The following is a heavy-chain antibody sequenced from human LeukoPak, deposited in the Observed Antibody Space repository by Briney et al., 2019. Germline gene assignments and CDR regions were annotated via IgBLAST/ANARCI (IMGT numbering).Heavy chain of an antibody. V-gene: IGHV4-4*07. D-gene: IGHD2-15*01. CDR1: GGSISSFY. Sequence: PSETLSLTCTVSGGSISSFYWSWIRQPAGKGLEYIGRIYSSGTTKYNPSLKSRVTMSVDTSKNQFSLKLNSMTAADTAVYYCARSGEDISFSFDSWGQGSLVTVSS. CDR2: IYSSGTT. CDR3: ARSGEDISFSFDS. J-gene: IGHJ4*01.